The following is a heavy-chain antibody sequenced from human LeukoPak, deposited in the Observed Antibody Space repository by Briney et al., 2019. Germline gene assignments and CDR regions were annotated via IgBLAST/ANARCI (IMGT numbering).Heavy chain of an antibody. J-gene: IGHJ5*02. CDR1: GDSLSRYY. CDR3: ARTDYEFSNYVPFAWFDL. D-gene: IGHD4-11*01. CDR2: IYYTGST. Sequence: SETLSLTCTVSGDSLSRYYWSWIRQPPGKGLEWIGYIYYTGSTSFNPSLKSRVTISVDTSKNQLFLSLNSVTAADTALYFCARTDYEFSNYVPFAWFDLWGQGTLVTVSS. V-gene: IGHV4-59*01.